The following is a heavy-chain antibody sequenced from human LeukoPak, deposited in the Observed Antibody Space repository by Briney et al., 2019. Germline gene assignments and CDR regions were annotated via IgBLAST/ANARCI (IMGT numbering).Heavy chain of an antibody. CDR2: IYYSGST. D-gene: IGHD3-16*02. CDR1: GGSISSSSYY. Sequence: ASETLSVTCTVSGGSISSSSYYWGWIRQPPGKGLEWIGSIYYSGSTYCNPSLKSRVTISVDTSKNQFSLKLSSVTAADTAVYYCARHYQPRFDAFDIWGQGTMVTVSS. J-gene: IGHJ3*02. CDR3: ARHYQPRFDAFDI. V-gene: IGHV4-39*01.